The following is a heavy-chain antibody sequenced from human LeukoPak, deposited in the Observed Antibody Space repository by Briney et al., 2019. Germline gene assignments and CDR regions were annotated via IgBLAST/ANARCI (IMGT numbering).Heavy chain of an antibody. CDR3: ARDQAASQVYYFDY. J-gene: IGHJ4*02. CDR1: GFSFSTYA. CDR2: IWHDASHT. Sequence: PGGSLRLSCAASGFSFSTYAMHWVRQAPGKGLEWVALIWHDASHTFYTDSVKGRFTISRDNAKNSLYLQMNSLRAEDTAVYYCARDQAASQVYYFDYWGQGTLVTVSS. V-gene: IGHV3-33*01. D-gene: IGHD2-15*01.